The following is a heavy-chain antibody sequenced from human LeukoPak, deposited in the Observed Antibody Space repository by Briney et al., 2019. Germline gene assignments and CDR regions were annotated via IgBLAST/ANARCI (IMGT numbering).Heavy chain of an antibody. D-gene: IGHD6-19*01. Sequence: GGSLRLSCAASGFTFSSYSMNWVRQAPGKGLEWVANIKQDGSEKYYVDSVKGRFTISRDNAKNSLYLQMNSLRAEDTAVYYWAGGGSGWGNYGRDVGAKGTRVTVSS. CDR2: IKQDGSEK. V-gene: IGHV3-7*04. CDR3: AGGGSGWGNYGRDV. J-gene: IGHJ6*04. CDR1: GFTFSSYS.